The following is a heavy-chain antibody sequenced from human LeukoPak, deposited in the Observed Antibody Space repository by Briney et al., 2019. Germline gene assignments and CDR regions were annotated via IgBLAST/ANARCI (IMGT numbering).Heavy chain of an antibody. V-gene: IGHV3-13*01. CDR1: GFTFSSYD. CDR2: IGTAGDT. D-gene: IGHD1-14*01. CDR3: ARAGAGSYFDY. J-gene: IGHJ4*02. Sequence: GGSLRPSCAASGFTFSSYDMHWVRQATGKGLEWVSAIGTAGDTYYPGSVKGRFTISRENAKNSLYLQMNSLRAGDTAVYYCARAGAGSYFDYWGQGTLVTVSS.